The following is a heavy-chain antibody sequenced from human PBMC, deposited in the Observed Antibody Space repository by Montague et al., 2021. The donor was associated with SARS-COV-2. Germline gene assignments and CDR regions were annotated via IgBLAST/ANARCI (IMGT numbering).Heavy chain of an antibody. CDR1: GGSFSGYY. J-gene: IGHJ5*02. CDR3: ARPGRDRSAWNPWDWFDP. Sequence: SETLSLTCAVYGGSFSGYYWSWICQPPGKGLEWIGEINHRGSTNYNPSLKSRVTISVDTSKNQFSLKLSSVTAADTAVCYCARPGRDRSAWNPWDWFDPWGQGIPVTVSS. CDR2: INHRGST. V-gene: IGHV4-34*01. D-gene: IGHD3-22*01.